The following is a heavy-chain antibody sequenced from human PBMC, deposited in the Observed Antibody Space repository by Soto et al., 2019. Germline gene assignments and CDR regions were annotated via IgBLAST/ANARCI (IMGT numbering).Heavy chain of an antibody. CDR1: GYTFTSYG. CDR2: ISAYNGNT. Sequence: ASVKVSCKASGYTFTSYGISWVRQAPGQGLELMGWISAYNGNTNYAQKLQGRVTMTTDTSTSTAYMELRSLRSDDTAVYYCARSTYCTNGVCYPHFQHWGQGTLVTVYS. J-gene: IGHJ1*01. V-gene: IGHV1-18*01. CDR3: ARSTYCTNGVCYPHFQH. D-gene: IGHD2-8*01.